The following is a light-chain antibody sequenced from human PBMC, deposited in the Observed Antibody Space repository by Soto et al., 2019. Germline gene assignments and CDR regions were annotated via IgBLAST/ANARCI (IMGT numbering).Light chain of an antibody. CDR3: QQYDNLLT. CDR1: QDISNY. J-gene: IGKJ4*01. Sequence: DIQMTQSPSTLSGSVGDRVTITCRASQDISNYLNWYQQKPGKAPKLLIYDASNLETGVPSRFSGSGSGTDFTFTISSLQPEDIATYYCQQYDNLLTFGGGTKVDIK. V-gene: IGKV1-33*01. CDR2: DAS.